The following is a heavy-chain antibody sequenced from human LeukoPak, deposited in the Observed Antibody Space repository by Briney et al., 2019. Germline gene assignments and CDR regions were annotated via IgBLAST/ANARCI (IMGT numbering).Heavy chain of an antibody. CDR3: ARDVGITVADSFDP. V-gene: IGHV1-18*01. D-gene: IGHD6-13*01. J-gene: IGHJ5*02. Sequence: ASVKVSCKASGYSSTNYGISWVRQAPGQGLEWMGWIHIYRGNTNYAQKFQGRVTMTTDTSTSTVYVEVRGLRSDDTAMYYCARDVGITVADSFDPWGQGTLVTVSS. CDR1: GYSSTNYG. CDR2: IHIYRGNT.